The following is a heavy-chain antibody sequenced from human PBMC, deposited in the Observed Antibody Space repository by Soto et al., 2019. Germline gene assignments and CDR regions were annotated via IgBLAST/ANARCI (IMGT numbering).Heavy chain of an antibody. CDR2: ISSSGSTI. J-gene: IGHJ5*02. V-gene: IGHV3-11*01. CDR3: SRPYPNMDLFYP. CDR1: GFTFSDYY. Sequence: GGSLRLSCAASGFTFSDYYMSWIRQAPGKGLEWVSYISSSGSTIYYADSVKGRFTISRDNAKNSLYLQMNSLRAEDTAVYYCSRPYPNMDLFYPCGKGNLVTVSS. D-gene: IGHD2-21*01.